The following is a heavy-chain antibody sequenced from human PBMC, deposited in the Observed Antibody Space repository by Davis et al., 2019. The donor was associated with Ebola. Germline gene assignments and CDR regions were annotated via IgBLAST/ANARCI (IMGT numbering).Heavy chain of an antibody. CDR2: ISSDGSST. V-gene: IGHV3-74*01. CDR3: AREMATTNDAFDI. J-gene: IGHJ3*02. Sequence: GESLKISCAASGFTFSSYWMHWVRQAPGKGLVWVSRISSDGSSTSYADSVKGRFTISRDSAKNTLYLQKNSLRVEDTAVYYCAREMATTNDAFDIWGQGTMVSVSS. D-gene: IGHD5-24*01. CDR1: GFTFSSYW.